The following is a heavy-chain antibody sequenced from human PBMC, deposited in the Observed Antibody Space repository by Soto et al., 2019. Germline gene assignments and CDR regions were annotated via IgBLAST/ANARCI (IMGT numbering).Heavy chain of an antibody. D-gene: IGHD2-8*01. V-gene: IGHV1-18*01. CDR2: ISAYNGNT. J-gene: IGHJ6*02. CDR3: ARVLQVYAPTTYYSYGRDV. Sequence: GASVKVSCKASGYTFTSYGISWVRQAPGQGLEWMGWISAYNGNTNYAQKLQGRVTMTTDTSTSTAYMELRSLRSDDTAVYYCARVLQVYAPTTYYSYGRDVWGQGPRVTVSS. CDR1: GYTFTSYG.